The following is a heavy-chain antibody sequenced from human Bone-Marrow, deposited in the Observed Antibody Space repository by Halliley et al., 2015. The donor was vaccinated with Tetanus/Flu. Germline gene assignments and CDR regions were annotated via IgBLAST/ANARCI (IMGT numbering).Heavy chain of an antibody. CDR3: ARMLVTAILGQREAFDS. J-gene: IGHJ3*02. CDR2: ITAGAEST. Sequence: SLRLSCAASGFNFGDYVMAWVRQAPGKGLEWVSGITAGAESTYYADSVKGRLTISRDNSKNTVELQMHRLRVEDTALYYCARMLVTAILGQREAFDSWGQGTRVPVSS. V-gene: IGHV3-23*01. CDR1: GFNFGDYV. D-gene: IGHD2-21*02.